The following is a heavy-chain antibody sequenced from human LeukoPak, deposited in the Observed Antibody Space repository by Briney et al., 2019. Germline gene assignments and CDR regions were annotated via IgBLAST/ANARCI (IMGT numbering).Heavy chain of an antibody. V-gene: IGHV4-34*01. CDR2: INHSGNT. Sequence: PSETLSLTCAVYGGSFSGYYWSWIRQPPGKGLEWIGEINHSGNTAYNPSLKSRVIISVDTSKSQFSLKLRSVTAADTAVYHCARLAYRNCTSNGCYDLFFQHWGQGTLVTVSS. D-gene: IGHD2-2*01. J-gene: IGHJ1*01. CDR3: ARLAYRNCTSNGCYDLFFQH. CDR1: GGSFSGYY.